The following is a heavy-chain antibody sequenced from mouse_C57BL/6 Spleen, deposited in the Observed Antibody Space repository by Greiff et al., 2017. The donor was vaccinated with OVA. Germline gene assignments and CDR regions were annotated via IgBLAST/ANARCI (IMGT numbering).Heavy chain of an antibody. Sequence: QVQLKHSGPELVKPGASVKISCKASGYAFSSSWMNWVNQRPGKGLEWIGRIYPGDGDTNYNGKFKGKATLTADKSSSTSYMQLSSLTSEDSAVYFCARDYYGSSYDWYFDVWGTGTTVTVSS. CDR2: IYPGDGDT. D-gene: IGHD1-1*01. J-gene: IGHJ1*03. V-gene: IGHV1-82*01. CDR1: GYAFSSSW. CDR3: ARDYYGSSYDWYFDV.